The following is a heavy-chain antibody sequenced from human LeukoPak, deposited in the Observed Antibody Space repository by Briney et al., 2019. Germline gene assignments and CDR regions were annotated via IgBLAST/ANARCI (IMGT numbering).Heavy chain of an antibody. D-gene: IGHD4-17*01. CDR1: GGSISSYQ. Sequence: PAETLSLTCTVSGGSISSYQWSWIRQPPGKGLEWIGNIYYSGSANYNPSLKSRVTISVDTSKNQFSLKLSPVTAADTAVYYCARYGDYGWYFDYWGQGTLVTVSS. CDR2: IYYSGSA. J-gene: IGHJ4*02. CDR3: ARYGDYGWYFDY. V-gene: IGHV4-59*01.